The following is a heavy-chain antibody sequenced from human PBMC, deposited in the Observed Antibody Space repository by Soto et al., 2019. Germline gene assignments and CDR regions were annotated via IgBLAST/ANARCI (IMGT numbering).Heavy chain of an antibody. Sequence: DVQLVESGGGLVQPGGSLRVSCAASGFTFRSHRIHWVRQAQGKGLEWVSRIDTDGGGTSYADSVKGRFSISTDNAKNTVYLQMNDLRVEDTAVYYCATVFDVWGQGTLVTVSS. J-gene: IGHJ4*02. CDR1: GFTFRSHR. V-gene: IGHV3-74*01. CDR2: IDTDGGGT. CDR3: ATVFDV.